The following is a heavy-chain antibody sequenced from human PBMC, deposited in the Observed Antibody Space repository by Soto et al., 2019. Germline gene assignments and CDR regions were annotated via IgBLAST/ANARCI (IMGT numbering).Heavy chain of an antibody. Sequence: PSETLSLTCAVYGGSFSGYYWSWIRQPPGKGLEWIGEINHSGSTNYNPSLKSRVTISVDTSKNQFSLKLSSVTAADTAVYYCARVGYGEDSGYDRVAATPGSNWFDPWGQGTLVTVSS. V-gene: IGHV4-34*01. J-gene: IGHJ5*02. CDR3: ARVGYGEDSGYDRVAATPGSNWFDP. CDR1: GGSFSGYY. D-gene: IGHD5-12*01. CDR2: INHSGST.